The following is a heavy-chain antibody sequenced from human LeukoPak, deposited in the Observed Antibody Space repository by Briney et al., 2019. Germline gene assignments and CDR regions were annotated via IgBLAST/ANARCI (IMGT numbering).Heavy chain of an antibody. CDR1: GGSISSGGYY. D-gene: IGHD3-9*01. CDR2: IYYSGST. V-gene: IGHV4-31*03. Sequence: SQTLSLTCTVSGGSISSGGYYWSWIRQHPGKGLEWIGYIYYSGSTYYNPSLKSRVTISVDTSKNQSSLKLSSVTAADTAVYYCAREVDWLSQRDYYYYGMDVWGQGTTVTVSS. CDR3: AREVDWLSQRDYYYYGMDV. J-gene: IGHJ6*02.